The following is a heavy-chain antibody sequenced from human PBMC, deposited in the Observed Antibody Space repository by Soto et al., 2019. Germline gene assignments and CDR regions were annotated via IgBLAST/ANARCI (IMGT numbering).Heavy chain of an antibody. D-gene: IGHD3-3*01. J-gene: IGHJ4*02. CDR1: GFTFSNAW. CDR3: TTTYDFWSGYYLDY. Sequence: GGSLRLSCAASGFTFSNAWMSWVRQAPGKGLEWVGRIKSKTDGGTTDYAAPVKGRFTISRDDSKNTLYLQMNSLKTEDTAVYYCTTTYDFWSGYYLDYWGQGTLVTVS. CDR2: IKSKTDGGTT. V-gene: IGHV3-15*01.